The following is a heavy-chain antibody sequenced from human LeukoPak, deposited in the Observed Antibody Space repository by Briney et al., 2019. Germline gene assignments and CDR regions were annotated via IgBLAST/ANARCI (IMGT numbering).Heavy chain of an antibody. CDR2: IYYSGST. CDR1: GGSISSSSYY. Sequence: PSGTLSLTCTVSGGSISSSSYYWGWIRQPPGKGLEWIGSIYYSGSTYYNPSPKSRVTISVDTSKNQFSLKLSSVTAADTAVYYCARGSVGATGFDYWGQGTLVTVSS. CDR3: ARGSVGATGFDY. D-gene: IGHD1-26*01. J-gene: IGHJ4*02. V-gene: IGHV4-39*01.